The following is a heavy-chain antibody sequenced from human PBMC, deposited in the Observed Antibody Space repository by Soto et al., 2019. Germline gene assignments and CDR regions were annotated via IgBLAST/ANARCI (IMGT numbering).Heavy chain of an antibody. CDR2: ISSSSSYI. V-gene: IGHV3-21*01. CDR1: GFTFSSYS. D-gene: IGHD4-17*01. J-gene: IGHJ6*02. Sequence: EVQLVESGGGLVKPGGSLRLSCAASGFTFSSYSMNWVRQAPGKGLEWVSSISSSSSYIYYADSVKGRFTISRDNAKNSLYLQMNSLRAEDTAVYYCARGLYVDYGDYYYYYGMDVWGQGTTVTVSS. CDR3: ARGLYVDYGDYYYYYGMDV.